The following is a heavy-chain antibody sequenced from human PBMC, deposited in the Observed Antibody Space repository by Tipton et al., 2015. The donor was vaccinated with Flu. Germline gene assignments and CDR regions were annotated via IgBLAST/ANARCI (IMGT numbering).Heavy chain of an antibody. CDR3: AKDIIAAGLFFDY. Sequence: GSLRLSCAASGFTFSDFYMSWIRQAPGKGLEWVSYITPSGTAMYYADSVKGRFTISRDNAKNSLYLQMNSLRAEDTAVYYCAKDIIAAGLFFDYWGLGTLVTVSS. J-gene: IGHJ4*02. CDR2: ITPSGTAM. D-gene: IGHD6-6*01. CDR1: GFTFSDFY. V-gene: IGHV3-11*01.